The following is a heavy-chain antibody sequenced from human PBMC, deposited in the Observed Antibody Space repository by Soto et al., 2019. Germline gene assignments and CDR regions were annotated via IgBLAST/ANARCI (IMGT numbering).Heavy chain of an antibody. CDR2: INTDGTNT. V-gene: IGHV3-74*01. D-gene: IGHD1-26*01. CDR1: GFTFRTYW. CDR3: ARGYSGTYRVDY. Sequence: PAGSLRLSCAASGFTFRTYWMHWVRQVPGKGLMWVSRINTDGTNTTYADAVKGRFTISRDNAKNTLLLQMSSLRAEDTAVYYCARGYSGTYRVDYWGQGILVTVSS. J-gene: IGHJ4*02.